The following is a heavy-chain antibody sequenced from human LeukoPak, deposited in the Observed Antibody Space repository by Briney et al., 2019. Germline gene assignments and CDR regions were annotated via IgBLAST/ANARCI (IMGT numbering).Heavy chain of an antibody. CDR1: GFSFSTYS. CDR3: AREDYHGSGHFDY. D-gene: IGHD3-10*01. J-gene: IGHJ4*02. V-gene: IGHV3-21*01. CDR2: ISSSSSYI. Sequence: GGSLRLSCAGSGFSFSTYSINWVRQAPGKGLEWVSSISSSSSYIYYADSVKGRFTISRDNAKNSLYLQMNSLRAEDTAVYYCAREDYHGSGHFDYWGQGTLVTVSS.